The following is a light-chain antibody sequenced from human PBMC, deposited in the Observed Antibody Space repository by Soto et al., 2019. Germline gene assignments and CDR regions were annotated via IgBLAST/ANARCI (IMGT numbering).Light chain of an antibody. CDR2: AAS. Sequence: DIQMTQSPSSLSASVGDRVTITCRASQSINSNLNWYQQKPGKAPKVLIYAASSLQSGVPSRFSGSGSGTDFTLTISSLQTEDFATYLCQQSYSSPLTFGGGTKVEIK. CDR3: QQSYSSPLT. J-gene: IGKJ4*01. CDR1: QSINSN. V-gene: IGKV1-39*01.